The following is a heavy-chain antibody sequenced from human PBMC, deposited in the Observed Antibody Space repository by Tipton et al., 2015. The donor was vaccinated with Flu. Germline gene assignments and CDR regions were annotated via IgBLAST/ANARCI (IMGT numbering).Heavy chain of an antibody. CDR2: SHHTGST. V-gene: IGHV4-61*01. CDR3: ARRDFSNYVSEPKNWFGP. CDR1: GNFIRSGSFY. J-gene: IGHJ5*02. Sequence: TLSLTCTVSGNFIRSGSFYWSWIRQPPGNGLEWIGNSHHTGSTYRNPSLKSRVIISVDRSKNQFSLKLTSVTAADTAVYYCARRDFSNYVSEPKNWFGPWGQGTLVTVSS. D-gene: IGHD4-11*01.